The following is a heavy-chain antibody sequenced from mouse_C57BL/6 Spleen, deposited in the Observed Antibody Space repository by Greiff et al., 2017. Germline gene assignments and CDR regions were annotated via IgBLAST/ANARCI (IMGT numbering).Heavy chain of an antibody. D-gene: IGHD1-1*02. J-gene: IGHJ4*01. Sequence: EVKVEESGGGLVQPKGSLKLSCAASGFTFNTYAMHWVRQAPGKGLEWVARIRSKSSNYATYYADSVKDRFTISRDDSQSMLYLQMNNLKTEDTAMYYCVRDRGGPSYYAMDYWGQGTSVTVSS. CDR2: IRSKSSNYAT. CDR1: GFTFNTYA. V-gene: IGHV10-3*01. CDR3: VRDRGGPSYYAMDY.